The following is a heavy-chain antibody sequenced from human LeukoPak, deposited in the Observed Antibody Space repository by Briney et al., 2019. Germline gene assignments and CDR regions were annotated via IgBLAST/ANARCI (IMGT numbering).Heavy chain of an antibody. V-gene: IGHV4-30-4*01. CDR1: GGSISSGDYY. D-gene: IGHD3-10*01. CDR2: IYYSGST. J-gene: IGHJ6*04. CDR3: ARDLPPYYGSGSYDYYYYGMDV. Sequence: SETLSLTYTVSGGSISSGDYYWSWIRQPPGKGLEWIGYIYYSGSTYYNPSLKSRVTISVDTSKNQFSLKLSSVTAADTAVYYCARDLPPYYGSGSYDYYYYGMDVWGKGTTVTVSS.